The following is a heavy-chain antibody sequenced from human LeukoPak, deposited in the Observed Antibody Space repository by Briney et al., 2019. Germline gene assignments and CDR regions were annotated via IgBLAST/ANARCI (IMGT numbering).Heavy chain of an antibody. CDR1: GFTFSAYG. J-gene: IGHJ4*02. CDR3: AKEVTRPNRAVAGLNY. V-gene: IGHV3-30*18. D-gene: IGHD6-19*01. CDR2: ISYDGSNK. Sequence: GGSLRLSCAASGFTFSAYGMHWVRQAPGKGLEWVAIISYDGSNKYYADSVKGRFTISRDNSKNTLYLQMNSLRAEDTAVYYCAKEVTRPNRAVAGLNYWGQGTLVTVFS.